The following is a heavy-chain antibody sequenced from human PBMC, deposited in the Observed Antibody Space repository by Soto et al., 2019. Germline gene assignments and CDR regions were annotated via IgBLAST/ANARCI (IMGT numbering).Heavy chain of an antibody. D-gene: IGHD3-22*01. CDR3: TGGGVSSGPGY. V-gene: IGHV3-48*01. CDR1: GFTFSSSS. CDR2: IDTLSSTM. J-gene: IGHJ4*02. Sequence: VGSLRLSCAASGFTFSSSSMNWVRQAPGKGLEWVSFIDTLSSTMYYADSVRGRFTISRDNAKNSLYLQMNSLSAEDTAIYYCTGGGVSSGPGYWGQGTLVTVSS.